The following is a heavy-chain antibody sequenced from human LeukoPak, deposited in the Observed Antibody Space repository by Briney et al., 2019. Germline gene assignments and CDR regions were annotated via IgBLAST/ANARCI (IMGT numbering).Heavy chain of an antibody. CDR2: INAGNGNT. CDR1: GYTFTSYA. J-gene: IGHJ6*02. V-gene: IGHV1-3*01. D-gene: IGHD4-11*01. Sequence: ASVKVSCKASGYTFTSYAMHWVRQAPGQRLEWMGWINAGNGNTKYSRKFQGRVTITRDTSASTAYMELSSLRSEDTAVYYCARSYSNPDYYYYYGMDVWGQGTTVTVSS. CDR3: ARSYSNPDYYYYYGMDV.